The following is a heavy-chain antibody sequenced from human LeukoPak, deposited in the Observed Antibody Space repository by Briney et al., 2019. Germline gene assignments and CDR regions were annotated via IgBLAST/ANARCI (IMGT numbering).Heavy chain of an antibody. J-gene: IGHJ4*02. CDR1: GFTFSSYSMN. CDR2: IYYSGTT. Sequence: GSLRLSCAASGFTFSSYSMNWVRQAPGKGLEWIGGIYYSGTTYYNPSLKSRVTISVDTSKIQFSLKLSSVAATDTAVYFCARLRFDFWSGYTHPYFDYWGQGTLVTVSS. CDR3: ARLRFDFWSGYTHPYFDY. V-gene: IGHV4-59*05. D-gene: IGHD3-3*01.